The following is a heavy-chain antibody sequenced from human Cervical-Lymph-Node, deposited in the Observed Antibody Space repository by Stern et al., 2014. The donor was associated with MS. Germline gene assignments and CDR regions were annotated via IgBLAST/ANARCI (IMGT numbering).Heavy chain of an antibody. Sequence: QMQLVQSGAEVKKPGASVKVSCKASGYTFTDYYTHWVRQAPGQGLEWMGWINPKSGGTSYAQKFQGRVTMTRDTSISTAYMEVNSLRSDDTAVYYCAITGRSSHGLFDYWGQGTLVTVSS. J-gene: IGHJ4*02. CDR2: INPKSGGT. CDR3: AITGRSSHGLFDY. V-gene: IGHV1-2*02. D-gene: IGHD6-6*01. CDR1: GYTFTDYY.